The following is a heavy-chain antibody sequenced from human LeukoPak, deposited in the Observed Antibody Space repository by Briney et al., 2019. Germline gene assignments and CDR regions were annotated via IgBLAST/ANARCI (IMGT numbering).Heavy chain of an antibody. CDR3: ARNVNKNMVPDV. CDR1: GYSISSGYY. J-gene: IGHJ6*04. Sequence: SETLSLTCAVSGYSISSGYYWGWIRPPPGKGLEWIGSIYHSGSTYYNPSLKSRVTISVDTSKNQFSLKLSSVTAADTAVYYCARNVNKNMVPDVWGKGTTVTVSS. D-gene: IGHD3-10*01. V-gene: IGHV4-38-2*01. CDR2: IYHSGST.